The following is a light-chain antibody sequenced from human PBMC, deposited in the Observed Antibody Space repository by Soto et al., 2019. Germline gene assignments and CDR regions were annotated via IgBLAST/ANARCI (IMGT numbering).Light chain of an antibody. CDR3: QQYNNWPSWT. CDR2: GAS. CDR1: RSVSSN. V-gene: IGKV3-15*01. Sequence: EIVMTQSPAALSVSPGERATLSCRASRSVSSNLAWYQQKPGQAPRLLIYGASTRATGIPARFSGSGSGTEFTLTIRSLQSEDFAVYYCQQYNNWPSWTFGQGTRVDIK. J-gene: IGKJ1*01.